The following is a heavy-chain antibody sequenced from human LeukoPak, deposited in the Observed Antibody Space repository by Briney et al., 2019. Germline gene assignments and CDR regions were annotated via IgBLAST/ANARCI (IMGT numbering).Heavy chain of an antibody. CDR3: ARVANHSSSWYKSSPYYFDY. J-gene: IGHJ4*02. D-gene: IGHD6-13*01. CDR1: GGSISSASYY. Sequence: SETLSLTCSVSGGSISSASYYWNWIRQPAGKGLEWIGRIYKSGSTNYNTSLKSRVTISVDKSKNQFSLKLSSVTAADTAVYYCARVANHSSSWYKSSPYYFDYWGQGTLVTVSS. V-gene: IGHV4-61*02. CDR2: IYKSGST.